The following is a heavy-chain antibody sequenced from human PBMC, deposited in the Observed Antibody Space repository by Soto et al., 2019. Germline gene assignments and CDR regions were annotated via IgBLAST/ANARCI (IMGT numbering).Heavy chain of an antibody. J-gene: IGHJ6*02. D-gene: IGHD1-1*01. CDR2: IHSSGTT. CDR3: ARDLWVEPELYYYGMDV. V-gene: IGHV4-30-4*01. CDR1: GGSISSDDYY. Sequence: SETLSLTCTVSGGSISSDDYYWSWIRQAPGRGLEWIGYIHSSGTTYYNPSLKSRLTISVDTSKNHFSLRLTSVTAADTAVYYCARDLWVEPELYYYGMDVWGQGTTVTVSS.